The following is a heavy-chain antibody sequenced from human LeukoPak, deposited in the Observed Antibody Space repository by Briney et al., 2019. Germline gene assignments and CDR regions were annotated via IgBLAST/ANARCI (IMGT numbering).Heavy chain of an antibody. CDR2: IYYSGST. V-gene: IGHV4-31*03. D-gene: IGHD3-9*01. Sequence: SQTLSLTCTVSGGSISSGGYYWSWIRQHPGKGLEWIGYIYYSGSTYYNPSLKSRVTISVDTSKTQFSLKLSSVTAADPAVYYCARDLRLRYRDWGAGWFDPWGQGPLVTVSS. CDR3: ARDLRLRYRDWGAGWFDP. CDR1: GGSISSGGYY. J-gene: IGHJ5*02.